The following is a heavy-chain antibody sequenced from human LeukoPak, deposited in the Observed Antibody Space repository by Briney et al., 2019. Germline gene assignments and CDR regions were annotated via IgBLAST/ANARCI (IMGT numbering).Heavy chain of an antibody. J-gene: IGHJ4*02. CDR2: IYTSGST. CDR1: GGSISSGSYY. V-gene: IGHV4-61*02. CDR3: ASSYDSPFDY. D-gene: IGHD5-18*01. Sequence: SETLSLTCTVSGGSISSGSYYWSWIRQPAGKGLEWIGRIYTSGSTNYNPSLKSRVTISVDTSKNQFSLKLSSVTAADTAVYYCASSYDSPFDYWGQGTLVTVSS.